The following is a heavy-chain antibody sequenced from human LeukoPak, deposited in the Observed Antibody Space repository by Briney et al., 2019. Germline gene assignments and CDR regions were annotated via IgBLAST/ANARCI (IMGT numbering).Heavy chain of an antibody. D-gene: IGHD3-3*01. CDR1: GFTFSSYE. CDR3: AKGPGSGYYLYHFDY. J-gene: IGHJ4*02. Sequence: GGSLRLSCAASGFTFSSYEMNWVRQAPGKGLEWVSYISSSGSTIYYADSVKGRFTISRDNAKNSLYLQMNSLRAEDMALYYCAKGPGSGYYLYHFDYWGQGTLVTVSS. V-gene: IGHV3-48*03. CDR2: ISSSGSTI.